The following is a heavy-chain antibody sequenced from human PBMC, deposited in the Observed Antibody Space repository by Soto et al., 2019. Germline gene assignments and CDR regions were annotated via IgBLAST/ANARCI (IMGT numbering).Heavy chain of an antibody. D-gene: IGHD3-22*01. V-gene: IGHV4-34*01. CDR2: INHSGST. J-gene: IGHJ2*01. Sequence: QVQLQQWGAGLLKPSETLSLTCAVYGGSFSGYYWSWIRQPPGKGLEWIGEINHSGSTNYNPSLKSRVTISVDTSKHQFSLKLSSVTAADTAVYYCARGWLSQEFFDLWGRGTLVTVSS. CDR1: GGSFSGYY. CDR3: ARGWLSQEFFDL.